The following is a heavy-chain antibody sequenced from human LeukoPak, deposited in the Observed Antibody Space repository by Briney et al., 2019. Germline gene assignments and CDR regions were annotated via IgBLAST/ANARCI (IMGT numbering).Heavy chain of an antibody. Sequence: VASVKVSCKASGNTFTGYYMHWVRQAPGQGLEWMGWINPNSGGTNYAQKFQGRVTMTRDTSISTAYMELSRLRSDDTAVYYCARARIVGATTVSVGMAYWGQGTLVTVSS. CDR2: INPNSGGT. D-gene: IGHD1-26*01. CDR1: GNTFTGYY. V-gene: IGHV1-2*02. CDR3: ARARIVGATTVSVGMAY. J-gene: IGHJ4*02.